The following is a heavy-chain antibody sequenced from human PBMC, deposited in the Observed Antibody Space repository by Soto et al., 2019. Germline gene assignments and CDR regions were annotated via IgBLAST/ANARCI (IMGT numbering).Heavy chain of an antibody. CDR3: ARDNDFWSGYPLGTAFDY. CDR2: IWYDGSNK. CDR1: GFTFSSYG. D-gene: IGHD3-3*01. J-gene: IGHJ4*02. Sequence: PGGPLRLSCAASGFTFSSYGMHWVRQAPGKGLEWVAVIWYDGSNKYYADSVKGRFTISRDNSKNTLYLQMNSLRAEDTAVYYFARDNDFWSGYPLGTAFDYWGQGTLVTVSS. V-gene: IGHV3-33*01.